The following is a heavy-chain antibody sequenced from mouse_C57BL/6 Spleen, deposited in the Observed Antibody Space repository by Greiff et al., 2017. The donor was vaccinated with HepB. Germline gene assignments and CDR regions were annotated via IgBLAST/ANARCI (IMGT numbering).Heavy chain of an antibody. CDR3: ARPRVKDWYFDV. D-gene: IGHD2-12*01. Sequence: EVQRVESGGGLVKPGGSLKLSCAASGFTFSSYTMSWVRPTPEKRLEWVATISGGGGNTYYPDSVKGRFTISRDNAKNTLYLQMSSLRSEDTALYYCARPRVKDWYFDVWGTGTTVTVSS. V-gene: IGHV5-9*01. CDR1: GFTFSSYT. J-gene: IGHJ1*03. CDR2: ISGGGGNT.